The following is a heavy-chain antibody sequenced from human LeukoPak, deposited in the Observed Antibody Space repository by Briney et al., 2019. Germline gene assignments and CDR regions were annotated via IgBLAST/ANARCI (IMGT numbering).Heavy chain of an antibody. V-gene: IGHV4-59*05. Sequence: SETLSLTCTVSGGSIRSYYWSWIRQTPGKGLEWIGSVFYSGGAYYNPSLKSRVTISVDTSKNQFSLKLSSVTAADTAVYYCARNDDYWGQGTLVTVSS. CDR3: ARNDDY. CDR1: GGSIRSYY. CDR2: VFYSGGA. J-gene: IGHJ4*02.